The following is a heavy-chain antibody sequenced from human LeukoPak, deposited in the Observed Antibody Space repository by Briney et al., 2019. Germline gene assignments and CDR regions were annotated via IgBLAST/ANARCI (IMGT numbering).Heavy chain of an antibody. D-gene: IGHD3-22*01. CDR1: GFVFSTHS. Sequence: GGSLRLSCAASGFVFSTHSMNWVRQAPGKGLEWVSWISSSSGDIYYADSVKGRFTISTDHPKNTLYLQMNSLRAEDTAVYFCAKRGVVIRVILVGFHKEAYYFDSWGQGALVTVSS. CDR3: AKRGVVIRVILVGFHKEAYYFDS. J-gene: IGHJ4*02. V-gene: IGHV3-21*04. CDR2: ISSSSGDI.